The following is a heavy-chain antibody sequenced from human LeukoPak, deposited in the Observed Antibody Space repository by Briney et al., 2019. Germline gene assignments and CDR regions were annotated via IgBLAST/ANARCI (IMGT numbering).Heavy chain of an antibody. J-gene: IGHJ4*02. CDR3: ARGYYDVLTNYPKNFDQ. Sequence: SETLSLTCTVSGGSISNYYWSWIRQPPGKGLEWIGYIYYSGNINYNPSLKSRVTISVDTSKNQFSLKLSSVTAADTAVYYCARGYYDVLTNYPKNFDQWGQGTLVTVSS. V-gene: IGHV4-59*08. CDR1: GGSISNYY. D-gene: IGHD3-9*01. CDR2: IYYSGNI.